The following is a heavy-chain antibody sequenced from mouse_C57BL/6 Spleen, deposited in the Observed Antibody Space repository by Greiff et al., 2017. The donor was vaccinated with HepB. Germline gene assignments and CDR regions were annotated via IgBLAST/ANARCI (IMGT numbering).Heavy chain of an antibody. CDR1: GFTFSDYG. CDR3: ARRVDYDYEDWFAY. D-gene: IGHD2-4*01. V-gene: IGHV5-17*01. CDR2: ISSGSSTI. Sequence: EVKLVESGGGLVKPGGSLKLSCAASGFTFSDYGMHWVRQAPEKGLEWVAYISSGSSTIYYADRVKGRFTISRDNAKNTLFLQMTSLRSEDTAMYYCARRVDYDYEDWFAYWGQGTLVTVSA. J-gene: IGHJ3*01.